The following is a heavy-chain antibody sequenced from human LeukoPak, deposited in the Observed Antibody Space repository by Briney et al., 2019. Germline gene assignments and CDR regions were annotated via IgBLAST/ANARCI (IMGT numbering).Heavy chain of an antibody. J-gene: IGHJ4*02. CDR1: GYTFTSYG. CDR3: AGPHCSSTSCFPLY. CDR2: ISAYNGNT. V-gene: IGHV1-18*04. Sequence: GASVKVSCKASGYTFTSYGISWVRQAPGQGLEWMGWISAYNGNTNYAQKLQGRVTMTTDTSTSTAYMELRSLRSDDTAVYYCAGPHCSSTSCFPLYWGQGTLVTVSS. D-gene: IGHD2-2*01.